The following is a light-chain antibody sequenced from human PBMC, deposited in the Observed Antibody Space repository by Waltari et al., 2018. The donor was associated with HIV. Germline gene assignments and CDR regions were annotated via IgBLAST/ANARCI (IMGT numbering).Light chain of an antibody. CDR1: HGIGNL. Sequence: DIQLTQSPSFLSASVGDRVTITCRASHGIGNLLAWYQQMPGKAPKLLIYAASTLHSEVPSRFSGSGSGTVFTLTISSLQPEDSAIYYCQQLNSFLLFGGGTQV. CDR3: QQLNSFLL. CDR2: AAS. V-gene: IGKV1-9*01. J-gene: IGKJ4*01.